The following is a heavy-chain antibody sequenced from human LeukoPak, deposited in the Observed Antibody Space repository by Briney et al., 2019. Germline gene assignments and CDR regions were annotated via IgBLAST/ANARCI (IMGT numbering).Heavy chain of an antibody. V-gene: IGHV2-5*02. CDR3: AHSPRVEQWLALIGFDY. CDR2: IYWDDDK. Sequence: SGPTLVKPTQTLTLTCTFSGFSLSTSGVGVGWIRQPPGKALEWLALIYWDDDKRYSPSLKSRLTITKDTSKNQVVLTMTNIDPVDTATYYCAHSPRVEQWLALIGFDYWGQGTLVTLSS. J-gene: IGHJ4*02. CDR1: GFSLSTSGVG. D-gene: IGHD6-19*01.